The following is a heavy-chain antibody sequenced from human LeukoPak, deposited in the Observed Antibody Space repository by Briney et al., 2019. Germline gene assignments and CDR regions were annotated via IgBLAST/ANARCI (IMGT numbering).Heavy chain of an antibody. Sequence: SVKVSCKASRGTFSSYAISWVRQAPGQGLEWMGGIIPIFGKANYAQKFQGRVTITADESTSTAYMELSSLRSEDTAVYYCARGRTKPTVTTFDYWGQGTLVTVSS. CDR3: ARGRTKPTVTTFDY. J-gene: IGHJ4*02. D-gene: IGHD4-17*01. V-gene: IGHV1-69*13. CDR2: IIPIFGKA. CDR1: RGTFSSYA.